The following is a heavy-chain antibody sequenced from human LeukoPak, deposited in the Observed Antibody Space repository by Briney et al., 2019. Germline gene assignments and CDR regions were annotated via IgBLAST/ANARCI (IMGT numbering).Heavy chain of an antibody. CDR3: ARGPHWVTGDYDAFDI. CDR2: INHSGST. Sequence: SETLSLTCAVYGGSFSGYYWSWIRQPPGKGLEWIGEINHSGSTNYNPSLKSRVTLSVDTSKNQFSLKLSSVTAADTAVYYCARGPHWVTGDYDAFDIWGQGTMVTVSS. V-gene: IGHV4-34*01. D-gene: IGHD4-17*01. CDR1: GGSFSGYY. J-gene: IGHJ3*02.